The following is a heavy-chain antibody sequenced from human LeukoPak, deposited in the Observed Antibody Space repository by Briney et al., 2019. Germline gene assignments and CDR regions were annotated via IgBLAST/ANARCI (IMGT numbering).Heavy chain of an antibody. V-gene: IGHV3-7*01. CDR2: IKQDGSVK. Sequence: GGSLRLSCAASGFTFSNYWMTWVRQAPGKGLEWVANIKQDGSVKYYVDSVKGRFTISRDNAKKSLFLQMNSLRDEDTAVYYCASDPPWANDAFDMWGQGTMVIVSS. J-gene: IGHJ3*02. CDR1: GFTFSNYW. D-gene: IGHD7-27*01. CDR3: ASDPPWANDAFDM.